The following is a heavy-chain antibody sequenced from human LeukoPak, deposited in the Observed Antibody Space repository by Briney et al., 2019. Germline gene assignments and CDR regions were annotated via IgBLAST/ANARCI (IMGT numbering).Heavy chain of an antibody. CDR3: ARGRAGRGYSYVIYYYYYMDV. D-gene: IGHD5-18*01. V-gene: IGHV6-1*01. CDR2: TYYRSGWYN. J-gene: IGHJ6*03. Sequence: SQTLSLTCVISGDSVSSSRSAWNWIRQSPSKGLEWLGRTYYRSGWYNDYAVSVKSRITISPDTSKNQFSLQLSSVTAADTAVYYCARGRAGRGYSYVIYYYYYMDVWGKGTTVTVSS. CDR1: GDSVSSSRSA.